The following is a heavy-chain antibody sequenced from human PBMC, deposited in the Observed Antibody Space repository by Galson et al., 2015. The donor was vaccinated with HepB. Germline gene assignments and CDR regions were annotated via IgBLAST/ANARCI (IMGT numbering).Heavy chain of an antibody. D-gene: IGHD3-16*01. CDR3: ARDVLFEGFTYLFDY. V-gene: IGHV3-30-3*01. Sequence: SLRLSCAASGFTFSSYAMHWVRQAPGKGLEWVAVISYDGSNKYYADSVKGRFTISRDNSKNTLYLQMNSLRAEDTAVYYCARDVLFEGFTYLFDYWGQGTLVTVSS. J-gene: IGHJ4*02. CDR2: ISYDGSNK. CDR1: GFTFSSYA.